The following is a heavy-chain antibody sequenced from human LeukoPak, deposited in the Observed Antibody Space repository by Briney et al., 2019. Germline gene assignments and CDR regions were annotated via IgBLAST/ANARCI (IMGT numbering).Heavy chain of an antibody. V-gene: IGHV3-30*09. CDR2: ISLDGSNK. Sequence: PGGSLRLSCAASGFTFSSHYMHWARQAPGRGLEWVAVISLDGSNKYYAGSVRGRFAISRDNSENTLYLQMNSLRTEDTAVYYCARDLTANWSFDYCGQGTLVTVSS. CDR3: ARDLTANWSFDY. CDR1: GFTFSSHY. D-gene: IGHD1-1*01. J-gene: IGHJ4*02.